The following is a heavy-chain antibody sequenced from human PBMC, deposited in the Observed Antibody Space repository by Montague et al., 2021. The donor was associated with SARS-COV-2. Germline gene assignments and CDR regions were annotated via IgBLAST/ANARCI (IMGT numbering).Heavy chain of an antibody. CDR2: ICESGST. CDR3: ARKIIANAFDV. CDR1: GVSISSGDYS. V-gene: IGHV4-30-2*06. D-gene: IGHD2/OR15-2a*01. J-gene: IGHJ3*01. Sequence: SQTLSLTCTVSGVSISSGDYSWNWIRQSPGKGLEWIGFICESGSTLYNPSLKSRVTISVDRSKNQFSLRLNSVTAADTAVYYCARKIIANAFDVWGHGTTVTVSS.